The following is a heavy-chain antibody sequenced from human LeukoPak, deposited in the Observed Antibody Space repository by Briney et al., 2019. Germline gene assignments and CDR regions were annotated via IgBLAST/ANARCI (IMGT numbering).Heavy chain of an antibody. D-gene: IGHD3-22*01. V-gene: IGHV1-2*02. Sequence: ASVKVSCKSSGYTFTGYYMHWVRQAPGQGLEWMGWINPNSGGTNYAQRFQGRVTMTRDTSISTAYMELSRLRSDDTAVYYCGREYYDSSGSWFDPWGQGTLVTGSS. CDR2: INPNSGGT. CDR3: GREYYDSSGSWFDP. CDR1: GYTFTGYY. J-gene: IGHJ5*02.